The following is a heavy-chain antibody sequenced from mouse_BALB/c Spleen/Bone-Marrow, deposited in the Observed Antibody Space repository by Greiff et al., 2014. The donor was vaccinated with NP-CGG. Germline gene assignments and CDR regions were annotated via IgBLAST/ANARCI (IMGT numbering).Heavy chain of an antibody. D-gene: IGHD2-4*01. V-gene: IGHV1-62-2*01. J-gene: IGHJ4*01. CDR3: SRHEEGGYDYDVGSYAMDY. Sequence: VHLVESGAGLVKPGASVKLSCKASGYTFTDYIIHWVKQRSGQGLEWIGWFYPGSNSIKYNEKFKDKATLTADKSSSTVYMELSRLTSEDSAVYVCSRHEEGGYDYDVGSYAMDYWGQGTSVTVSS. CDR2: FYPGSNSI. CDR1: GYTFTDYI.